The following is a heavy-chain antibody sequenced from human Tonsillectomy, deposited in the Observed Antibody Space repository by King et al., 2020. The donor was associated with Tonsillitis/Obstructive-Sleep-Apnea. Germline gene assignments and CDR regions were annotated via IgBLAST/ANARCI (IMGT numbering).Heavy chain of an antibody. CDR1: GFTFSNAW. V-gene: IGHV3-15*07. Sequence: VQLVESGGGLVKPGGSLRLSCAASGFTFSNAWMNWVRQSPGKGLEWVGRIKSKTDGGTTDYAAPVKGRFTISRDDSKNTLYLQMNSLKTEDTAVYYCTIMVYEGGMDVWGQGTTVTVSS. CDR2: IKSKTDGGTT. J-gene: IGHJ6*02. D-gene: IGHD2-8*01. CDR3: TIMVYEGGMDV.